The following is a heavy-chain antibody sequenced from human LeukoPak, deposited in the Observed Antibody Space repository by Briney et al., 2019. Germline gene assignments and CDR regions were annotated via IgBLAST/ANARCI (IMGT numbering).Heavy chain of an antibody. CDR1: GYTFTNYA. CDR3: ARVGYSGYDSRPVFNY. CDR2: INTGNGNT. Sequence: ASVTVSCKASGYTFTNYALHWVRQAHGQRLEWMGWINTGNGNTKYSQKFQGRVTITRATSASTAYMELSSLRSEDTAVYYCARVGYSGYDSRPVFNYWGQGTLVTVSS. D-gene: IGHD5-12*01. V-gene: IGHV1-3*04. J-gene: IGHJ4*02.